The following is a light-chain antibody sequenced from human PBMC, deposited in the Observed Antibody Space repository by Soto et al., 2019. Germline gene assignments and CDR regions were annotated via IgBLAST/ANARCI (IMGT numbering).Light chain of an antibody. Sequence: DIVMTQSPDSLAVSLGERATINCKSSQSVLYSSSNRDYIAWYQQKPGQPPKLLIYWASTRESGVADRFSGSGSGTDFTLTISRLQAEDVAFYYCQQYYSPPYTFGQGTKLEI. V-gene: IGKV4-1*01. J-gene: IGKJ2*01. CDR1: QSVLYSSSNRDY. CDR3: QQYYSPPYT. CDR2: WAS.